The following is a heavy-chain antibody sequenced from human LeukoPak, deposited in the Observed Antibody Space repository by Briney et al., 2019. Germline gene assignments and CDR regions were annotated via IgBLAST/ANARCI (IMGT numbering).Heavy chain of an antibody. D-gene: IGHD3-10*01. CDR1: GGSLSSSDSY. CDR3: ARHEVRGARSFDS. Sequence: SETLSLTCTVSGGSLSSSDSYWGWIRQPPGKGLEWIGSMYYNGSTYYNPSLKSRVTISVDTSKNQFSLKLSSVTAADTAVYYCARHEVRGARSFDSWGQGTLVTVSS. CDR2: MYYNGST. J-gene: IGHJ4*02. V-gene: IGHV4-39*01.